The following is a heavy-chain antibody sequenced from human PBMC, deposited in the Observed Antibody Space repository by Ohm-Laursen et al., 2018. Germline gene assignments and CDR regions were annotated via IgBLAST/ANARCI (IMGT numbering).Heavy chain of an antibody. Sequence: SLRLSCTASGFTFSDYYMSWIRQAPGKGLEWVSYISSSGSTIYYADSVKGRFTISRDNAKNSLYLQMNSLRAEDTAVYYCAKMVGAWDFFDYWGQGTLVTVSS. CDR3: AKMVGAWDFFDY. J-gene: IGHJ4*02. CDR1: GFTFSDYY. V-gene: IGHV3-11*04. CDR2: ISSSGSTI. D-gene: IGHD1-26*01.